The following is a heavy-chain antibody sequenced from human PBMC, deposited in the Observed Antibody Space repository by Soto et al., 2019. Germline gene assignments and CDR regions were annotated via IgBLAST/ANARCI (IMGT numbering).Heavy chain of an antibody. CDR2: ISYDGSNK. CDR3: AKVFSPYGSGSYSFDY. D-gene: IGHD3-10*01. CDR1: GFTFSSYG. V-gene: IGHV3-30*18. J-gene: IGHJ4*02. Sequence: GGSLRLSCAASGFTFSSYGMHWVRQAPGKGLEWVAVISYDGSNKYYADSVKGRFTISRDNSKNTLYLQMNSLRAEDTAVYYCAKVFSPYGSGSYSFDYWGQGTLVTVSS.